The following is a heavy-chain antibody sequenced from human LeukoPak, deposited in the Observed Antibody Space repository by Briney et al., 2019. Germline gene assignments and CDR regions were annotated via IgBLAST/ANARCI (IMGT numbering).Heavy chain of an antibody. Sequence: ASVKVSCKASGYTFTSYDINWVRQATGQGLEWMGWMNPNSGNTGYAQKFQGRVTMTRNTAISTAYMELSSLRSEDTAVYYCARGDRIRGSYRYMSYFGYWGQGTLVTVSS. CDR2: MNPNSGNT. V-gene: IGHV1-8*01. CDR1: GYTFTSYD. D-gene: IGHD3-16*02. J-gene: IGHJ4*02. CDR3: ARGDRIRGSYRYMSYFGY.